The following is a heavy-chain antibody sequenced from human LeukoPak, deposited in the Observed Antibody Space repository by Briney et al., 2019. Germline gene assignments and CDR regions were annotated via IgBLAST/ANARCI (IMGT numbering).Heavy chain of an antibody. D-gene: IGHD3-22*01. Sequence: PGGSLRLSCVGSGFTFNSNWMSWVRQAPGPALKWVANIKQDGSEKFYVDSVKGRFTISRDNAKNSVSLQMNSLRVEDTAVYYCARDKYYDRYFDSWGQGTLVTVSS. V-gene: IGHV3-7*01. CDR1: GFTFNSNW. J-gene: IGHJ4*02. CDR2: IKQDGSEK. CDR3: ARDKYYDRYFDS.